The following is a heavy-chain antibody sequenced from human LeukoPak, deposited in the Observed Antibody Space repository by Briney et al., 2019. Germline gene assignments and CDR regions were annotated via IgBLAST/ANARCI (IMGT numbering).Heavy chain of an antibody. Sequence: GGSLRLSCVVSGFTFSSYAMSWVRQAPGKGLEWVSGISGSGGSTYYADSVKGRFTISRDNTKNTLYLQMNSLRAKDTAVYYCAKDRHAPGRYCSSTSCFPFDSWGQGTLVTVSS. D-gene: IGHD2-2*01. J-gene: IGHJ5*01. CDR3: AKDRHAPGRYCSSTSCFPFDS. CDR1: GFTFSSYA. CDR2: ISGSGGST. V-gene: IGHV3-23*01.